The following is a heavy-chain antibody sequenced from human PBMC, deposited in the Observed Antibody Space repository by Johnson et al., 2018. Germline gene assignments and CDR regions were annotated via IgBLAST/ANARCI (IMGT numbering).Heavy chain of an antibody. Sequence: VQLLESGGGVVQPGRSLRLSCAASGFFFSSYAMHWVRQAPGKGLEWVTVISSDGSHQHYTDSLKGRLPISRDNSKNTLSLQMNSLRAEDTAMYSCARDSPLIRGAFDIWGQGTMVPVSS. J-gene: IGHJ3*02. D-gene: IGHD2-8*01. CDR3: ARDSPLIRGAFDI. CDR2: ISSDGSHQ. V-gene: IGHV3-30-3*01. CDR1: GFFFSSYA.